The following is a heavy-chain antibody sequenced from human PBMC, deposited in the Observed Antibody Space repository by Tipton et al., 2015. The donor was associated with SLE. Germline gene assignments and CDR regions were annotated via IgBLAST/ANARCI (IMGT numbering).Heavy chain of an antibody. J-gene: IGHJ3*02. CDR2: IKQDGSEK. Sequence: SLRLSCAASGFTFSSYWMSWVRQAPGKGLEWVANIKQDGSEKYYVDSVKGRFTISRDNAKNSLYLQMNSLRAEDTAVYYCAKGAIAVAGLDAFDIWGQGTMVTVSS. CDR1: GFTFSSYW. V-gene: IGHV3-7*03. D-gene: IGHD6-19*01. CDR3: AKGAIAVAGLDAFDI.